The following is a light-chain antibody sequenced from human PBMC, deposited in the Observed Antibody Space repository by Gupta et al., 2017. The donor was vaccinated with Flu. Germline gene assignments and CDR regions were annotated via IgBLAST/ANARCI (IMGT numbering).Light chain of an antibody. CDR1: QSVSSSY. CDR3: QQYGSSPWT. Sequence: ERATLSSRASQSVSSSYLAWYQQKPGQAPRLLIYGASSRATGIPDRFSGSGSGTDFTLTISRLEPEDFAVYYCQQYGSSPWTFGQGTKVEIK. CDR2: GAS. V-gene: IGKV3-20*01. J-gene: IGKJ1*01.